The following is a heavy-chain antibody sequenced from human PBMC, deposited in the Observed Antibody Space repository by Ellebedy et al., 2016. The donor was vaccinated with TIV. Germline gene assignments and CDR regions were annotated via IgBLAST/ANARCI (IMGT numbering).Heavy chain of an antibody. V-gene: IGHV1-2*04. CDR3: ARDGAVTTVFDY. CDR2: INPNSGGT. CDR1: GYTFTGYY. D-gene: IGHD4-17*01. J-gene: IGHJ4*02. Sequence: ASVKVSCKASGYTFTGYYMHWVRQAPGQGLEWMGWINPNSGGTNYAQKFQGWVTLTRDTSISTAYMELSRLRYDDTAVYYCARDGAVTTVFDYWGQGTLVTVSS.